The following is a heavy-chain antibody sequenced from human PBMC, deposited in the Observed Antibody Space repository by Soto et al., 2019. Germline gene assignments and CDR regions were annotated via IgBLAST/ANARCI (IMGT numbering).Heavy chain of an antibody. J-gene: IGHJ5*02. CDR1: GFTFDDYT. CDR3: AKAKARGSGSYPPWFDP. Sequence: EVQLVESGGVVVQPGGSLRLSCAASGFTFDDYTMHWVRQAPGKGLEWVSLISWDGGSTYYADSVKGRFTISRDNSKNSLYLQMNSLRTEDTALYYCAKAKARGSGSYPPWFDPWGQGTLVTVSS. V-gene: IGHV3-43*01. D-gene: IGHD3-10*01. CDR2: ISWDGGST.